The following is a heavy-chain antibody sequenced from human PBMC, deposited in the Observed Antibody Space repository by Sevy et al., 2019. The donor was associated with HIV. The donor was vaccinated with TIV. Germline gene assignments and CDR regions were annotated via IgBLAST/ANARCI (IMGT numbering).Heavy chain of an antibody. CDR3: AKERVYCSGGSCKPGGWFDP. CDR1: GYTFTGYY. V-gene: IGHV1-2*02. D-gene: IGHD2-15*01. Sequence: ASVKVSCKASGYTFTGYYMHWVRRAPGQGLEWMGWINPNSGGTKYAQKFQGRVTMTRDTSISTAYMELSRLRSDDTAVYYCAKERVYCSGGSCKPGGWFDPWGQRTLVTVSS. CDR2: INPNSGGT. J-gene: IGHJ5*02.